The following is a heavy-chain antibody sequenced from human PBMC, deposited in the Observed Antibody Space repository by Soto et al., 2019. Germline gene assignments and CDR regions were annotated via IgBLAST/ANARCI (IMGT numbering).Heavy chain of an antibody. CDR2: ISAYNGNT. CDR3: ARVTVVPAAIMSAWFDP. Sequence: ASVKVSCKASGYTFTSYGISWVRQAPGQGLEWMGWISAYNGNTNHAQKLQGRVTMTTDTSTSTAYMELRSLRSDDTAVYYCARVTVVPAAIMSAWFDPWGQGTLVTVSS. D-gene: IGHD2-2*01. CDR1: GYTFTSYG. J-gene: IGHJ5*02. V-gene: IGHV1-18*01.